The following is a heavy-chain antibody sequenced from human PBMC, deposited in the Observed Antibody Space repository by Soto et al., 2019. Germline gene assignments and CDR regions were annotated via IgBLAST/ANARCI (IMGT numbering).Heavy chain of an antibody. J-gene: IGHJ4*01. CDR3: AKDPIADSYPDY. CDR1: GFTVSSYG. V-gene: IGHV3-30*18. Sequence: GSLRLSCAASGFTVSSYGMHLVRQSPGKGLEWVAVISCDGSNKYYADSVKGRFTISRDNSKKTLYLQMKSLRAEDTAVYYCAKDPIADSYPDYWRHGALFTVS. CDR2: ISCDGSNK. D-gene: IGHD2-21*01.